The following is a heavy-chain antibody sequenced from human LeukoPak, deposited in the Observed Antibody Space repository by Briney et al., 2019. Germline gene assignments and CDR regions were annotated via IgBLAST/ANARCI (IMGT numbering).Heavy chain of an antibody. CDR2: IYYSGST. V-gene: IGHV4-59*12. Sequence: SETLSLTCTVSGGSISSYYWSWIRQPPGKGLEWIGYIYYSGSTNYNPSLKSRVTISVDTSKNQFSLKLSSVTAADTAVYYCARGEPYCSSTSCYGTYGMDVWGQGTTVTVSS. J-gene: IGHJ6*02. CDR3: ARGEPYCSSTSCYGTYGMDV. CDR1: GGSISSYY. D-gene: IGHD2-2*01.